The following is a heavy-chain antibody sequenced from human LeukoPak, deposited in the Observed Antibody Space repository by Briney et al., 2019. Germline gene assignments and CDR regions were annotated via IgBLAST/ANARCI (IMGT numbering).Heavy chain of an antibody. CDR3: ARVVYYDSSGYCHFDY. CDR2: ISAYNGNT. J-gene: IGHJ4*02. V-gene: IGHV1-18*01. CDR1: GYTFTSYG. D-gene: IGHD3-22*01. Sequence: GASVTVSCKASGYTFTSYGISWVRQAPGQGLEWMGWISAYNGNTNYAQKLQGRVTMTTDTSTSTAYMELRSLRSDDTAVYYCARVVYYDSSGYCHFDYWGQGTLVTVSS.